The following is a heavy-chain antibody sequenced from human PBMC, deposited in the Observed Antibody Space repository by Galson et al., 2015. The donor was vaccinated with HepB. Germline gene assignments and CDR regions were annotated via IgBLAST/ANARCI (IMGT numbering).Heavy chain of an antibody. CDR3: ARANFWHFDP. Sequence: ETLSLTCAVSGASMSSNNWWAWVRQSPGEGLEWIGQIYDGGSTKYNPSLQSRVTISADRSKNQFSLTLTSVTAADTAVYFCARANFWHFDPWGQGTLVTVSS. J-gene: IGHJ5*02. CDR1: GASMSSNNW. V-gene: IGHV4-4*01. D-gene: IGHD2/OR15-2a*01. CDR2: IYDGGST.